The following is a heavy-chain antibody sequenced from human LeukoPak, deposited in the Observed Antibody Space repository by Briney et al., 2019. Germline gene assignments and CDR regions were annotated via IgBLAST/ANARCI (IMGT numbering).Heavy chain of an antibody. CDR1: GFPFNSFW. D-gene: IGHD2-2*01. Sequence: GGSLRLSCAASGFPFNSFWMHWVRQAPGKGLVWVSSISGSGDTTYYTGSVKGRFTISRDNSKNALYLQMSSLRAEDTAVYYCAKSQRNDQQVVQRIDYWGQGTLVTVSS. CDR2: ISGSGDTT. V-gene: IGHV3-23*01. J-gene: IGHJ4*02. CDR3: AKSQRNDQQVVQRIDY.